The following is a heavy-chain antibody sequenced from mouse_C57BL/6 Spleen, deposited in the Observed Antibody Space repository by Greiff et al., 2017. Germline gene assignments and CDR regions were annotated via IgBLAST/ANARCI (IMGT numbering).Heavy chain of an antibody. CDR3: ARGSGDVGFAY. V-gene: IGHV1-52*01. CDR2: IDPSDSET. D-gene: IGHD1-3*01. CDR1: GYTFTSYW. Sequence: QVQLKQPGAELVRPGSSVKLSCKASGYTFTSYWMHWVKQRPIQGLEWIGNIDPSDSETHYNQKFKDKATLTVDKSSSTAYMQLSSLTSEDSAVYYCARGSGDVGFAYWGQGTLVTVSA. J-gene: IGHJ3*01.